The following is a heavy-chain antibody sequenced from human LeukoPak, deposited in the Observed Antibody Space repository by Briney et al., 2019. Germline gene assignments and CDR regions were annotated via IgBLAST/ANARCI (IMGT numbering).Heavy chain of an antibody. CDR3: ARGRRSLSSSGPFDY. CDR2: INHSGST. V-gene: IGHV4-34*01. D-gene: IGHD3-22*01. Sequence: PSETLSLTCAVYGGSFSGYYWSWIRQPPGKGLEWIGEINHSGSTNYNPSLKSRVTISVDTSKNQFSLKLSSVTAADTAVYYCARGRRSLSSSGPFDYWGQGTLVTVSS. J-gene: IGHJ4*02. CDR1: GGSFSGYY.